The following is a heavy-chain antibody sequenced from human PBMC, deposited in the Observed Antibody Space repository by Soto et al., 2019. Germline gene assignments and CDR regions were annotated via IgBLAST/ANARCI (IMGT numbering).Heavy chain of an antibody. CDR3: ARDRAGIAAAGNLSYYGRDF. CDR2: INPNSGGT. V-gene: IGHV1-2*04. D-gene: IGHD6-13*01. Sequence: GASVKVSCKASGYTFTGYYMHWVRQAPGQGLEWMGWINPNSGGTNYAQKFQGWVTMTRDTSISTAYMELSRLRSDDTAVYYCARDRAGIAAAGNLSYYGRDFWAQGTTVPVPS. CDR1: GYTFTGYY. J-gene: IGHJ6*02.